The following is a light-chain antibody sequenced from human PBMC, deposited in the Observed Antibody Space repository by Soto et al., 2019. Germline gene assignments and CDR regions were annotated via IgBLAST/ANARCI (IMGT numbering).Light chain of an antibody. Sequence: EMVLTQSPGTLSLSPGERATLSCRASHSVSSSYLAWYQHKPGQAPRLLIYGVSSRATGIPARFSGSGSGTDFTLTISSLEPEDFAVYYCQQRSDWPSTFGGGTKVEIK. J-gene: IGKJ4*01. CDR1: HSVSSSY. CDR3: QQRSDWPST. V-gene: IGKV3D-20*02. CDR2: GVS.